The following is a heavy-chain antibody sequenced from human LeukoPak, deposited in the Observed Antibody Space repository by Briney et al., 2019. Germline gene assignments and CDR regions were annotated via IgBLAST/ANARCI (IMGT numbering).Heavy chain of an antibody. Sequence: GGSLRLSCAASGFTFSSYEMNWVRQAPGKGLEWVSYISSSGSTIYYADSVKGRLTISRDNAKNSLYLQMNSLRAEDTAVYYCARARPYYYYGMDVWGQGTTVTVPS. CDR3: ARARPYYYYGMDV. CDR1: GFTFSSYE. CDR2: ISSSGSTI. V-gene: IGHV3-48*03. J-gene: IGHJ6*02.